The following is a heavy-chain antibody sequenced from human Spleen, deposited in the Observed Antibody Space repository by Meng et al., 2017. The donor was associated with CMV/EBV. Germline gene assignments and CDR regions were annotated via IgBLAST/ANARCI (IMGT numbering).Heavy chain of an antibody. CDR2: IYRSGST. CDR1: GYSISSGYY. J-gene: IGHJ3*02. Sequence: SETPSLTCSVSGYSISSGYYWAWIRQPPGKGLDWLGTIYRSGSTYSNPSLKSRVSISVDTSKNQFSLNLTSLTAADTAVYYCARISGGTPVNAFDIWGQGAMVTVSS. D-gene: IGHD3-10*01. CDR3: ARISGGTPVNAFDI. V-gene: IGHV4-38-2*01.